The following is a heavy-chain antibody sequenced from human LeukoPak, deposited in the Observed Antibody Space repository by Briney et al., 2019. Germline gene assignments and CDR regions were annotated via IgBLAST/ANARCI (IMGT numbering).Heavy chain of an antibody. Sequence: ASVKVSCKASGYTFIDYGVNWVRQAPGQGLEWMGWISAYNGNTNYAQKLQGRAAMTTDTSTNTAYMELRGLIFDDTAVYFCARGAYDIWSAYYSSGYFDYWGQGTLVTVSS. D-gene: IGHD3-3*01. CDR2: ISAYNGNT. CDR1: GYTFIDYG. J-gene: IGHJ4*02. CDR3: ARGAYDIWSAYYSSGYFDY. V-gene: IGHV1-18*01.